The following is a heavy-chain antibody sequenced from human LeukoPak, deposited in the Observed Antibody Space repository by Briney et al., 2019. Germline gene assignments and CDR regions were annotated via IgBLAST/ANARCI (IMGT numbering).Heavy chain of an antibody. CDR2: DSASGPNT. CDR3: ARGRGSSRYYFDY. D-gene: IGHD1-26*01. CDR1: GFTFGSYA. V-gene: IGHV3-23*01. J-gene: IGHJ4*02. Sequence: PGGSLRLSCAASGFTFGSYAMGWVRQAPGKGLEWASADSASGPNTYYADSVKGRFTVSRDNSKNTLYLQMSSLRADDTAVYYCARGRGSSRYYFDYWGRGTLVTVSS.